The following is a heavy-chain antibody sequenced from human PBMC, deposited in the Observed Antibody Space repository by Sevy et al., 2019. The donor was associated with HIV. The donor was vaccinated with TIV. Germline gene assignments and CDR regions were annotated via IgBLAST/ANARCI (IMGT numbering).Heavy chain of an antibody. CDR1: GGSIRRGDYF. Sequence: TLSLTCSVTGGSIRRGDYFWGWIRQSPGKGLEWIGSITDSGITYYNPSLKSRVTMSVDTSKNQFSLKLVSVTAADTAVHYCARLRGGYGNGWFYYYMDVWGKGTTVTVS. CDR3: ARLRGGYGNGWFYYYMDV. D-gene: IGHD3-10*01. V-gene: IGHV4-39*01. CDR2: ITDSGIT. J-gene: IGHJ6*03.